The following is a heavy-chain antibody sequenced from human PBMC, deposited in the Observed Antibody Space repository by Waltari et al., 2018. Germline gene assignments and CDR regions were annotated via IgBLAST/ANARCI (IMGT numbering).Heavy chain of an antibody. J-gene: IGHJ4*02. Sequence: EVQLVASGGGLVQPGRSLRLSCTASVFTFGDYAMSWVRQSPGKGLEWVGFIRSKAYGGTTECAASVKGRFTISRDDSKSIAYLQMNSLKTEDTAVYYCTRSLDFWSGYYDYWGQGTLVTVSS. V-gene: IGHV3-49*04. CDR2: IRSKAYGGTT. CDR1: VFTFGDYA. CDR3: TRSLDFWSGYYDY. D-gene: IGHD3-3*01.